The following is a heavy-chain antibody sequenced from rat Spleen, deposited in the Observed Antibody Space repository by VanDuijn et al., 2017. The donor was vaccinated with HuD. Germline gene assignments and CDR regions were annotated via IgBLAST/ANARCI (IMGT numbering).Heavy chain of an antibody. CDR2: IWGDGRT. J-gene: IGHJ3*01. Sequence: QVQLKESGPGLVKPSETLSLTCTVSGFSLTSYHVSWFRQPPGKGLEWMGVIWGDGRTAYNSPLKSRLSISRDTSKSQVFLKMSSLKTEDTATYYCARDPLKYGSYDWFAYWGQGTLVTVSS. V-gene: IGHV2-32*01. D-gene: IGHD1-3*01. CDR1: GFSLTSYH. CDR3: ARDPLKYGSYDWFAY.